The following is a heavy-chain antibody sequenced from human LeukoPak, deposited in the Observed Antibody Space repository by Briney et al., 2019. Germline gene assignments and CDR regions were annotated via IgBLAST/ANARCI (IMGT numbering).Heavy chain of an antibody. CDR1: RDSTNVNY. D-gene: IGHD5-12*01. Sequence: SETLSLTCTVSRDSTNVNYWSWIRQSPGKGLEYIGYIHYSGSTNYNPSLKSRVTMSVDTSKNQFPLKLSSVTAADTAVYYCAREVVATFQRFDYWGQGTLVTVSS. CDR2: IHYSGST. V-gene: IGHV4-59*12. CDR3: AREVVATFQRFDY. J-gene: IGHJ4*02.